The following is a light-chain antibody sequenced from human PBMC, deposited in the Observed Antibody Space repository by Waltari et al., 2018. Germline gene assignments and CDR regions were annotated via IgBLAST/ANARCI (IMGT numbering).Light chain of an antibody. Sequence: EIVLTQSPATMSLSPGERATLSCRASQSVSSSLAWYQQKPGQAPSLLIYDTSLRATGIPARFSGSGSGTHFALTISSLEPEDFAVDYCQECSNWPSITFGQGTRLEIK. CDR1: QSVSSS. CDR2: DTS. CDR3: QECSNWPSIT. J-gene: IGKJ5*01. V-gene: IGKV3-11*01.